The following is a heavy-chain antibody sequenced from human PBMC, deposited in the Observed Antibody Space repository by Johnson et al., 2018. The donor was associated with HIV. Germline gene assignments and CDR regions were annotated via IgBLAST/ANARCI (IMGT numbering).Heavy chain of an antibody. CDR2: IKQDGSEK. D-gene: IGHD1-7*01. V-gene: IGHV3-7*01. CDR3: ARAPQTYNWNYMMAFDM. Sequence: EVQLVESGGGLVQPGGSLRLSCAASGFTFSSYGMSWVRQAPGKGLEWVANIKQDGSEKYYVDSVKGRFPISRDNATNSLYLQMNSLRAEDTAVYYCARAPQTYNWNYMMAFDMWGQGTMVTVSP. J-gene: IGHJ3*02. CDR1: GFTFSSYG.